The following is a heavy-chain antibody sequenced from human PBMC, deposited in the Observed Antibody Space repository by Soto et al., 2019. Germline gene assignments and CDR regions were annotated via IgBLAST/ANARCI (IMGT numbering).Heavy chain of an antibody. CDR3: TRQGGGGSGSYYEYYYYMDV. D-gene: IGHD3-10*01. CDR2: IRSKANSYAT. Sequence: GGSLRLSCAASGFTFSGSAMHWVRQASGKGLEWVGHIRSKANSYATAYAASVKGRFTISRDDSKNTAYLQMNSLKTEDTAVYYCTRQGGGGSGSYYEYYYYMDVWGKGTTVTVSS. CDR1: GFTFSGSA. J-gene: IGHJ6*03. V-gene: IGHV3-73*01.